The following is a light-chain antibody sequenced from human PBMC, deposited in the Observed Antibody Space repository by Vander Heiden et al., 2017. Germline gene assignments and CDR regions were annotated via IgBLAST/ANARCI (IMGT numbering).Light chain of an antibody. CDR2: DKT. CDR1: SPNIGAGYD. CDR3: QSCDNSLSRYV. J-gene: IGLJ1*01. V-gene: IGLV1-40*01. Sequence: QPVLTQPPSVSGAPGQRVSIPCTGSSPNIGAGYDVHWNQQLQGAAPKLVIYDKTKRPSGVPDRFSASKSGTAASLAITGLQAEDEADYYCQSCDNSLSRYVFGTGTKVTVL.